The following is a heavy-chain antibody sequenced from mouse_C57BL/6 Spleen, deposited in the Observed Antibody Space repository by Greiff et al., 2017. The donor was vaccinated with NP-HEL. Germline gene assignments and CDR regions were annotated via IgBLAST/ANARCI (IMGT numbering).Heavy chain of an antibody. CDR1: GYAFSSYW. D-gene: IGHD4-1*01. J-gene: IGHJ4*01. V-gene: IGHV1-80*01. CDR3: ARLNWAYAMDY. Sequence: QVQLQQSGAELVKPGASVKISCKASGYAFSSYWMNWVKQRPGKGLEWIGQIYPGDGDTNYNGKFKGKATLTADKSSSTAYMQLSSLTSEDSAVYFCARLNWAYAMDYWGQRTSVTVSS. CDR2: IYPGDGDT.